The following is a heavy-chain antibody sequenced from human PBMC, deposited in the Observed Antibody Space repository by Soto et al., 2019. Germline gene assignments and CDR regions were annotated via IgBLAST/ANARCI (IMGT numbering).Heavy chain of an antibody. CDR3: AKDTRFLEDWDYYYGMDV. Sequence: EVPLVESGGGLVQPGRSLRLSCAASGFTFDDYAMHWVRQAPGKGLEWVSGISWNSGSIGYADSVKGRFTISRDNXKXSXXLQMNSLRAEDTALYYCAKDTRFLEDWDYYYGMDVWGQGTTVTVSS. CDR1: GFTFDDYA. D-gene: IGHD3-3*01. V-gene: IGHV3-9*01. J-gene: IGHJ6*02. CDR2: ISWNSGSI.